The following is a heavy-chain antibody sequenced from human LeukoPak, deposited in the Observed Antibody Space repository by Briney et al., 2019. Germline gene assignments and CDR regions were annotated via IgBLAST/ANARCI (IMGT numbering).Heavy chain of an antibody. CDR3: ANTMYSSAWSPFDY. CDR1: TFTFSSYG. D-gene: IGHD6-19*01. Sequence: GGSLRLSCAASTFTFSSYGMHWVRQAPGKGLEWVAFIQYDGDKRYYADSVKGRFTISRDNSKNTLYLQMNSLRPEDTALYYCANTMYSSAWSPFDYWGRGTLVTVSS. J-gene: IGHJ4*02. CDR2: IQYDGDKR. V-gene: IGHV3-30*02.